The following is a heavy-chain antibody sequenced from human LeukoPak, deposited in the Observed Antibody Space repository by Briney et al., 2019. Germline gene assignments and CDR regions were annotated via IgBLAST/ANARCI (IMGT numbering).Heavy chain of an antibody. CDR3: ARDRSVECGVFVPSNVQNSGCYRDV. CDR1: GFNFDDND. D-gene: IGHD2-21*01. CDR2: IGLDSGSI. V-gene: IGHV3-9*01. Sequence: GGSLSLSCAASGFNFDDNDMHWVRQAPGKGPEWVSSIGLDSGSIAYADSVKGRLTISRDNSKNSLYLDMNSLRAEDTAVYYCARDRSVECGVFVPSNVQNSGCYRDVWGKGTTVTVAS. J-gene: IGHJ6*03.